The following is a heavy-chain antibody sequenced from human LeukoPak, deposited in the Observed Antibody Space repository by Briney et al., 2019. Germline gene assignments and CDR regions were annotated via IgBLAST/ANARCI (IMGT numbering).Heavy chain of an antibody. D-gene: IGHD3-22*01. V-gene: IGHV4-39*07. CDR2: IYYSGST. CDR1: GGSISSSSYY. CDR3: ARPFDSSGFGAFDI. Sequence: SETLSLTCTVSGGSISSSSYYWGWIRQPPGKVLEWIGSIYYSGSTYYNPSLKSRVTISVDTSKNQFSLKLSSVTAADTAMYYCARPFDSSGFGAFDIWGQGTMVTVSS. J-gene: IGHJ3*02.